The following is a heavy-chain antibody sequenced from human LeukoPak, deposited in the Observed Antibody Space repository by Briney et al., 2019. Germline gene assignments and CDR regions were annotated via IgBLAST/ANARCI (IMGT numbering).Heavy chain of an antibody. CDR2: IIPIFGTA. Sequence: ASVKVSCKASGGTFSSYAISWVRQAPGQGLEWMGGIIPIFGTANYAQKLQGRVTMTTDTSTSTAYMELRSLRSDDTAVYYCARARIMITFGGVIVFGDYWGQGTLVTVSS. CDR3: ARARIMITFGGVIVFGDY. D-gene: IGHD3-16*02. CDR1: GGTFSSYA. J-gene: IGHJ4*02. V-gene: IGHV1-69*05.